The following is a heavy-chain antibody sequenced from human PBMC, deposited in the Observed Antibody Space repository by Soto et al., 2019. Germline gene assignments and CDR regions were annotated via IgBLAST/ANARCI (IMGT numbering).Heavy chain of an antibody. J-gene: IGHJ5*01. CDR2: TYYRSRWFY. CDR1: GDSVSTNSAT. CDR3: ARLIGNSWLES. Sequence: QVQLQQSGPGLVKPSQTLSLTCAISGDSVSTNSATWDWIRQSPSRGLEWLGRTYYRSRWFYDYAISERGRITINSDTSNNLLSLHLNSVTPDDTAVYFFARLIGNSWLESWGQGTLVTVSS. V-gene: IGHV6-1*01. D-gene: IGHD4-4*01.